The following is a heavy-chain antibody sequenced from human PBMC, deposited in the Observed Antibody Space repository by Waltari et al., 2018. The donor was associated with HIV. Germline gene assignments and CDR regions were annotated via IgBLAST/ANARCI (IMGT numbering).Heavy chain of an antibody. CDR2: ISWNGGGI. D-gene: IGHD3-10*01. Sequence: EVQLVEYGGGMVQHGRSLRLSCAASGLTFDDYAIHWLRHVPGKGLEWVSGISWNGGGIGYADSVKGRFTISRDNAKNSLYLQMNSLRAEDTAMYYCAKDRSGNYYNPWFDPWGQGTLVTVSS. V-gene: IGHV3-9*01. J-gene: IGHJ5*02. CDR1: GLTFDDYA. CDR3: AKDRSGNYYNPWFDP.